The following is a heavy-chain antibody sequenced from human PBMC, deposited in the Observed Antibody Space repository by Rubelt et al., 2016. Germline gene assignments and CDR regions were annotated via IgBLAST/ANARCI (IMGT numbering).Heavy chain of an antibody. CDR1: GFTFSRYA. D-gene: IGHD6-13*01. J-gene: IGHJ6*02. CDR3: AREGATTSTSIWLAGNAMDV. Sequence: SRGGLVQPGGSLRVSCAASGFTFSRYAMNWVRQAPGKGLEWVSVIFDGGRTYYADSVKGRFTISRDKSKNTVDLQMNSLRVEDTGLYYCAREGATTSTSIWLAGNAMDVWGQGTTVTVSS. CDR2: IFDGGRT. V-gene: IGHV3-66*01.